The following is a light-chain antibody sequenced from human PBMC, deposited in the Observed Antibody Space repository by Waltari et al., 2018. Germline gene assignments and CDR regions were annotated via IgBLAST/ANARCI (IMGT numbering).Light chain of an antibody. V-gene: IGLV2-23*02. CDR3: CAYEGGDSWV. CDR2: EVT. J-gene: IGLJ3*02. CDR1: SSDVGSYNL. Sequence: QSALTQPASVSGSPGQSITISCTGSSSDVGSYNLVSWYQQHPGKAPKLMISEVTKRPAASSVRFYGSKSGNTASVTISGLQAEDEADYSCCAYEGGDSWVYDGETKRTVL.